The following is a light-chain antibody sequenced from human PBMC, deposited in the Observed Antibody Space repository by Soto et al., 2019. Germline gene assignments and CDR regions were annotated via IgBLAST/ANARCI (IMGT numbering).Light chain of an antibody. Sequence: QSALTQPPSASGSPGQSVTISCTGTSSDVGGYNYVSWYQQHPGKAPKLMVYDVSTRPSGVPDRFSGSKSGNTASLTVSGLQAEDEADYYCSSYAPSSVWEVVFGGGTKLTVL. CDR2: DVS. CDR3: SSYAPSSVWEVV. J-gene: IGLJ2*01. V-gene: IGLV2-8*01. CDR1: SSDVGGYNY.